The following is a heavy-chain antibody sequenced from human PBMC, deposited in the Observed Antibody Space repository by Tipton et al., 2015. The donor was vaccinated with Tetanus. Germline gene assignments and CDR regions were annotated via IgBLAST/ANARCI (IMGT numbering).Heavy chain of an antibody. J-gene: IGHJ5*02. CDR1: GASISSGGYF. Sequence: GLVKPSETLSLICTVSGASISSGGYFWNWIRHRPGKGLEWLGYIYYSGSTFYNPSLKSRVTISVDTSNNQFSLRLSSVTAADTAVYYCARDQGGGRVARLNWFDPWGQGTLVTVSS. CDR2: IYYSGST. D-gene: IGHD3-16*01. CDR3: ARDQGGGRVARLNWFDP. V-gene: IGHV4-31*03.